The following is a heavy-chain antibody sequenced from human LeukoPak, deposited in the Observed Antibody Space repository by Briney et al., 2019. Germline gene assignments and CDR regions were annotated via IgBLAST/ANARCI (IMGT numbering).Heavy chain of an antibody. CDR1: GDSTSSDRYY. CDR2: IYYSGST. J-gene: IGHJ4*02. V-gene: IGHV4-39*02. Sequence: SETLPLTCTVSGDSTSSDRYYGGWVRQPPGKGLEWIGNIYYSGSTYYNPSLKSRVTMSVDTSKNQFFLKLNSVTAADTAVYYCARGRPYSGGYHLDYWGQGTLVTVSS. D-gene: IGHD1-26*01. CDR3: ARGRPYSGGYHLDY.